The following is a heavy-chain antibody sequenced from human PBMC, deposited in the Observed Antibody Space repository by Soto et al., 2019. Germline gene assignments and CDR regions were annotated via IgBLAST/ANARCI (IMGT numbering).Heavy chain of an antibody. D-gene: IGHD2-21*02. Sequence: QVQLVQSGAEVKKPGASVKVSCNASGYTFTSYYMHWVRQAPGQGLEWLGIIHHSGRNTSYAQKFQGRVNMTRDTSASTVYMELSSLRSEDTDVYYCARALRVFCGGDCYSFVDWGQGTLVTVSS. CDR3: ARALRVFCGGDCYSFVD. CDR2: IHHSGRNT. V-gene: IGHV1-46*01. CDR1: GYTFTSYY. J-gene: IGHJ4*02.